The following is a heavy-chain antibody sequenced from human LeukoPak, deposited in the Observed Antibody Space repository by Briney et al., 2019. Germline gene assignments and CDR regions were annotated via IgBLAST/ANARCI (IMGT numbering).Heavy chain of an antibody. CDR1: GFTFNTYA. J-gene: IGHJ4*02. Sequence: GGCLRLSCAASGFTFNTYAMSWVRQAPGKGLEWVSAISGSGGSTYYADSVKGRFTISRDNSKNTLYLQMNSLRAEDTAVYYCASLYYYDSSGYYPFDYWGQGTLVTVSS. CDR2: ISGSGGST. V-gene: IGHV3-23*01. D-gene: IGHD3-22*01. CDR3: ASLYYYDSSGYYPFDY.